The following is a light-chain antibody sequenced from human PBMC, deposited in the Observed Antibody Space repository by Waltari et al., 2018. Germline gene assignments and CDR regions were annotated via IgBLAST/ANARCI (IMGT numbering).Light chain of an antibody. CDR1: PIGTKA. CDR2: DDD. CDR3: QVWDSHTVV. Sequence: SYVLTQLSSMSVTPGQTARIVCGGRPIGTKAVHWSQPKAGQAPLLVLHDDDTRPSGIPDRFSGTNSGDTATLTISGVEAEDEADYFCQVWDSHTVVFGGGTNLTVL. J-gene: IGLJ2*01. V-gene: IGLV3-21*02.